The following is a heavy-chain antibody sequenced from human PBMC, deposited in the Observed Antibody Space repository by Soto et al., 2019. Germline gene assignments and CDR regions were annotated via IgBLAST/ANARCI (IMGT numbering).Heavy chain of an antibody. D-gene: IGHD3-3*01. V-gene: IGHV2-5*02. CDR1: GVSLTTSGVG. J-gene: IGHJ4*02. CDR3: AHRVLRTVFGLVTTTAIYFDF. CDR2: IYWDDGK. Sequence: QITLNESGPTQVKPRQTLTLTCTFSGVSLTTSGVGVGWIRQSPGKAPEWLALIYWDDGKRYSPSLKSRLTSTKDASKNQVVLTMADLDPADTATYYCAHRVLRTVFGLVTTTAIYFDFWGQGTPVAVSS.